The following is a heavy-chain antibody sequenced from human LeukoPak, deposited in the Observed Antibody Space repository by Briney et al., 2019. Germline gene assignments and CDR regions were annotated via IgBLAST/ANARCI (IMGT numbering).Heavy chain of an antibody. V-gene: IGHV3-74*01. D-gene: IGHD3-3*01. CDR1: GFTFTNNW. CDR2: INSDGSST. CDR3: ARTSSGNYNFWSGSYHRDYYYYMDA. Sequence: GGSLRLSCAASGFTFTNNWMRWVRQAPGKGLVWVSRINSDGSSTCYADFVKGRFTISRDNAKNTLSLQMNSLRAEDTAVYYCARTSSGNYNFWSGSYHRDYYYYMDAWGEGTSVTVS. J-gene: IGHJ6*03.